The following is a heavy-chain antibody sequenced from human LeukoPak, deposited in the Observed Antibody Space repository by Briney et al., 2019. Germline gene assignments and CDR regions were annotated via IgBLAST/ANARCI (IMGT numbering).Heavy chain of an antibody. V-gene: IGHV3-23*01. CDR3: AKDKRLRLGELSLNY. J-gene: IGHJ4*02. D-gene: IGHD3-16*02. CDR2: ISDSGGST. Sequence: RGSLRLSCAASGFTFSSYAMSWVRQAPGRGLEWVSAISDSGGSTYYADSVKGRFTISRDNSKNTLYLQMNSLRAEDTAVYYCAKDKRLRLGELSLNYWGQGTLVTVSS. CDR1: GFTFSSYA.